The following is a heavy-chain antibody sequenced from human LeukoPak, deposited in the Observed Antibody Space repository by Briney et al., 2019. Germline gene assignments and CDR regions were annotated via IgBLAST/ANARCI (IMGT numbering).Heavy chain of an antibody. D-gene: IGHD6-13*01. CDR2: IYSGGST. V-gene: IGHV3-66*01. CDR3: AREGSPGTYDY. Sequence: GGSLRLSCAASGFTVSSNYMSWVRQAPGKGLEWVSVIYSGGSTYYADSVKGRFTISRDNSKNTLYLQMDSLRAEDMAVYYCAREGSPGTYDYWGQGTLVTVSS. J-gene: IGHJ4*02. CDR1: GFTVSSNY.